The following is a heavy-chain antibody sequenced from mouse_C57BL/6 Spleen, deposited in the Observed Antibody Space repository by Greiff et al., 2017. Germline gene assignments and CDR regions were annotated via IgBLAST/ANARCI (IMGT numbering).Heavy chain of an antibody. D-gene: IGHD2-4*01. CDR2: ISYDGSN. Sequence: EVQLVESGPGLVKPSQSLSLTCSVTGYSITSGYYWNWIRQFPGNKLEWMGYISYDGSNNYNPSLKNRISITRDTSKNQFFLKLNSVTTEDTATYYCARDRDYDGFYYFDYWGQGTTLTVSS. V-gene: IGHV3-6*01. J-gene: IGHJ2*01. CDR3: ARDRDYDGFYYFDY. CDR1: GYSITSGYY.